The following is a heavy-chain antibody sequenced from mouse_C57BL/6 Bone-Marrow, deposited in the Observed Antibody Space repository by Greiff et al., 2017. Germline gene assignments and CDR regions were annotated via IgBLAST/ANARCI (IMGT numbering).Heavy chain of an antibody. D-gene: IGHD1-1*01. CDR1: GYTFTSYW. CDR3: ARFHITTVVDLYFDV. J-gene: IGHJ1*03. Sequence: QVHVKQPGAELVMPGASVKLSCKASGYTFTSYWMHWVKQRPGQGLEWIGEIDPSDSYTNYNQKFKGKSTLTVDKSSSTAYMQLSSLTSEDSAVYYCARFHITTVVDLYFDVWGTGTTVTVSS. V-gene: IGHV1-69*01. CDR2: IDPSDSYT.